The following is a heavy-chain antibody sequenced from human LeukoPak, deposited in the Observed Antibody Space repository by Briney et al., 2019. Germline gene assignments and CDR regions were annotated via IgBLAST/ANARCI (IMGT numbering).Heavy chain of an antibody. Sequence: PSETLSLTCAVSGASISSGGYSWSWLRQPPGKGLEWIGYIYYSGSTYYNPSLKSRVTISVDTSKNQFSLKLSSVTAADTAVYYCARDRGVYHSSPSYYYYYYMDVWGKGTTVTVSS. CDR1: GASISSGGYS. D-gene: IGHD6-6*01. CDR3: ARDRGVYHSSPSYYYYYYMDV. V-gene: IGHV4-30-4*07. J-gene: IGHJ6*03. CDR2: IYYSGST.